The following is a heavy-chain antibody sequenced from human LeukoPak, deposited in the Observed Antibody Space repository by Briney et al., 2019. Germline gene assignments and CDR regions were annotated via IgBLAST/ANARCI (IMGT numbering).Heavy chain of an antibody. CDR2: LYGCGYT. Sequence: GGPLRLPCAASGFTDSSNFMIWLRQAPGKGLEWVSTLYGCGYTVFRDSVKGRFTISRDSSRNTLYLQMNSLRAEDTAIYFCARAASTAAAGLFDYWGQGVQVTVSS. CDR1: GFTDSSNF. CDR3: ARAASTAAAGLFDY. D-gene: IGHD6-13*01. V-gene: IGHV3-53*01. J-gene: IGHJ4*02.